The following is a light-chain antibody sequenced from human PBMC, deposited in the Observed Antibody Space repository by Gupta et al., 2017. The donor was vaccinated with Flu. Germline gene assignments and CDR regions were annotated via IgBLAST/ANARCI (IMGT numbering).Light chain of an antibody. CDR1: ALKQKD. J-gene: IGLJ1*01. CDR2: EDK. V-gene: IGLV3-10*01. CDR3: YSTDTSCNNLSV. Sequence: TARITCSGDALKQKDGYWCQHKAVQAAVMVIYEDKKRHYGGSERCSGSSSGTRATVTISWAQVEDDADYYCYSTDTSCNNLSVFGSGTKVTVL.